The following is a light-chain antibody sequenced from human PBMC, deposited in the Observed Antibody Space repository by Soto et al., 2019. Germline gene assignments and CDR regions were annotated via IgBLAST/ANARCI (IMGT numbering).Light chain of an antibody. CDR3: QQYHDWPPIT. Sequence: EIVMTQSPATLSVSPGERATLSGRASQSVSSNLAWYQQKPCQAPRLLIYGASTRATGIPDRFSGSGSGTEFTLTISSLQSEDFAVYYCQQYHDWPPITFGQGTRLEIK. V-gene: IGKV3-15*01. CDR1: QSVSSN. CDR2: GAS. J-gene: IGKJ5*01.